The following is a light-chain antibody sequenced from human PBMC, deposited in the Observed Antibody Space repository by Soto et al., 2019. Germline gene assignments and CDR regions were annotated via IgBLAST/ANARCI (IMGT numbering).Light chain of an antibody. CDR2: DAS. J-gene: IGKJ5*01. V-gene: IGKV1-5*01. CDR1: QTISSW. Sequence: DIQMTQSPSTLSASVGDRLTITCRASQTISSWLAWYQQKPGKAPILLIYDASTLERGVPSRFSGTGSGTEFTLSIDSLQPDDFATYYCQQYHTFSIAFGQGTRLEI. CDR3: QQYHTFSIA.